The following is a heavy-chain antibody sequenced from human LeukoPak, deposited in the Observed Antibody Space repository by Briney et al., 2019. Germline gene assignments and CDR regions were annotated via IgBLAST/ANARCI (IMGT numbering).Heavy chain of an antibody. Sequence: GGSLRLSCAASGFTFSRHWMHWVRQAPGKGLVWVSRLNSDESITHYADSVKGRFTISRDNAKNTLYLQMNSLRAEDTAVYYCARESYYNLDVWGPGTTVTVSS. CDR3: ARESYYNLDV. CDR2: LNSDESIT. V-gene: IGHV3-74*01. CDR1: GFTFSRHW. J-gene: IGHJ6*02.